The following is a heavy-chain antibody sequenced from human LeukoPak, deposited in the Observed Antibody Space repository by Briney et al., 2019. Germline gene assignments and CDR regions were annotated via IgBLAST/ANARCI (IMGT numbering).Heavy chain of an antibody. J-gene: IGHJ5*02. CDR2: IYDSESS. Sequence: SETLSLTCTVSGGSISSGGHYWGWIRQHPGKGLEWIGHIYDSESSFSNPSLKSRVTISVDTSKNHFSLKLSSVTAADTALYYCARSLPVAGRIYDLWGQETGVSVS. D-gene: IGHD6-19*01. CDR1: GGSISSGGHY. V-gene: IGHV4-31*03. CDR3: ARSLPVAGRIYDL.